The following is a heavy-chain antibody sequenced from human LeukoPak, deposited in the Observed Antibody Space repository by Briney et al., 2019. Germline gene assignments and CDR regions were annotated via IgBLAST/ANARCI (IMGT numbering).Heavy chain of an antibody. J-gene: IGHJ6*03. V-gene: IGHV3-30-3*01. CDR1: GFTFSNYT. CDR3: ARERSYYMDV. CDR2: ISYDGSNK. Sequence: GRSLRLSCAASGFTFSNYTMHWVRQAPGKGLEWVAVISYDGSNKYYADSVKGRFTISRDNSKNTLYLHMNSLRPEDTAVYYCARERSYYMDVWGKGTTVTVSS.